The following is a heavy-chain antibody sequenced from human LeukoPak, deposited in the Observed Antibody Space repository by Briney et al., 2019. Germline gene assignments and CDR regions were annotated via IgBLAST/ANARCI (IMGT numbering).Heavy chain of an antibody. CDR1: GGSISSGGYS. Sequence: SETLSLTCAVSGGSISSGGYSWSWIRQPPGKGLEWIWYIYHSGSTYYNPSLKSRVTISVDRSKNQFSLKLSSVTAADTAVYYCARAREEYYDSSGYYYLWFDPWGQGTLVTISS. V-gene: IGHV4-30-2*01. CDR3: ARAREEYYDSSGYYYLWFDP. J-gene: IGHJ5*02. CDR2: IYHSGST. D-gene: IGHD3-22*01.